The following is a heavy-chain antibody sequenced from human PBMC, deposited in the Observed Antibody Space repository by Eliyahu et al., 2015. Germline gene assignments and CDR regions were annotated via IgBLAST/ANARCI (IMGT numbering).Heavy chain of an antibody. V-gene: IGHV3-7*01. CDR3: ARGGAVVNYGMDV. CDR1: GFXFSSYW. Sequence: EVQLVESGGGLVQPGGSLRLSCAASGFXFSSYWMSWVRQAPGKGLEWVANIKQDGSEKYYVDSVKGRFTISRDNAKNSLYLQMNSLRAEDTAVYYCARGGAVVNYGMDVWGQGTTVTVSS. CDR2: IKQDGSEK. D-gene: IGHD6-19*01. J-gene: IGHJ6*02.